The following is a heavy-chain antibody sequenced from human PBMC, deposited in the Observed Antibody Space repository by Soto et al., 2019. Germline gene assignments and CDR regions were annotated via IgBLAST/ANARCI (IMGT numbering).Heavy chain of an antibody. V-gene: IGHV3-48*02. CDR1: GFTFSAYT. CDR2: INSGTNPI. Sequence: GGSLRLSCAVSGFTFSAYTMNWARQAPGKGLQWVSYINSGTNPIYYADSVKGRFTISRDDARNSLYLQMNSLRDEDTAVYYCARTGVNVGLDVWGQGTTVTVSS. D-gene: IGHD3-10*01. CDR3: ARTGVNVGLDV. J-gene: IGHJ6*02.